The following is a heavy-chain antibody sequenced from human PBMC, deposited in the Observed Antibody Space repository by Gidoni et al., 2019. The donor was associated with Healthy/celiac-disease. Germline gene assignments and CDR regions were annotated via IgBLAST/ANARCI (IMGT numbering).Heavy chain of an antibody. CDR1: GFPFSSYA. Sequence: EVQLLESGGGLVQPGGSLRLSCAASGFPFSSYAMPWVPQATGKGLEWVSAISGSGGSTYYADSVKGRFTISRDNAKNTLYLQMNSLRAEDTAVYYCAKGAVVPAAHDAFDIWGQGTMVTVSS. J-gene: IGHJ3*02. V-gene: IGHV3-23*01. CDR2: ISGSGGST. CDR3: AKGAVVPAAHDAFDI. D-gene: IGHD2-2*01.